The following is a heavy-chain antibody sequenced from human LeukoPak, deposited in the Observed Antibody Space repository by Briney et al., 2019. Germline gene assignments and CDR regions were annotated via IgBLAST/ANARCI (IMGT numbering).Heavy chain of an antibody. CDR2: IYSGGST. CDR1: GFSVSSNY. V-gene: IGHV3-53*01. Sequence: HPGGSLRLSCAASGFSVSSNYISWVRQAPGKGLEWVSVIYSGGSTKYADSVKARFTISRDNSKNTVYLQMNSLRAEDTAVYYCARATLDNWGQGTLVTVSS. J-gene: IGHJ4*02. CDR3: ARATLDN.